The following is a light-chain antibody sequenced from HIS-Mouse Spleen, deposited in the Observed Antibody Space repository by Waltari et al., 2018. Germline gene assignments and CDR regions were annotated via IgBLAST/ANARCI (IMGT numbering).Light chain of an antibody. V-gene: IGLV3-1*01. CDR3: QAWDSSYSV. Sequence: SYELTQPPSVSVSPGQTASITCTGDKLGDKYGCWYQQKPGQSPVLVIDQDSKRPSGIPERFSGSNSGNTATLTISGTQAMDEADYYCQAWDSSYSVFGGGTKLTVL. CDR1: KLGDKY. J-gene: IGLJ2*01. CDR2: QDS.